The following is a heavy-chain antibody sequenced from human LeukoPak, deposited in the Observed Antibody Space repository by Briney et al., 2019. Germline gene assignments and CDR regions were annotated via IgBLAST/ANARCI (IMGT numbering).Heavy chain of an antibody. D-gene: IGHD2-21*02. J-gene: IGHJ6*02. Sequence: PGGSLRLYCAASGFTFSSYGMHWVRQAPGKGLEWVAVIWYDGSNKYYADSVKGRFTISRDNSKNTLYLQMNSLRAEDTAVYYCARDPHIVVVTAILNYYGMDVWGQGTTVTVSS. V-gene: IGHV3-33*01. CDR1: GFTFSSYG. CDR3: ARDPHIVVVTAILNYYGMDV. CDR2: IWYDGSNK.